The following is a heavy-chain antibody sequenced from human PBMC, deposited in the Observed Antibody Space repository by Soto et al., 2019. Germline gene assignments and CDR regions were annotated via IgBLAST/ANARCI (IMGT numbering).Heavy chain of an antibody. Sequence: QVQLQESGPRLVKPSGTLSLTCAVSGASISSTNWWTWVRQPPGKGLEWIGEIYHTGSTKYNPSLKSRVTISLNKSNYQFPLNLRSVTAAATAVYYCATLPPRIVVVVLPIPTWGQGTLVTVSS. D-gene: IGHD2-15*01. CDR3: ATLPPRIVVVVLPIPT. J-gene: IGHJ4*02. CDR2: IYHTGST. CDR1: GASISSTNW. V-gene: IGHV4-4*02.